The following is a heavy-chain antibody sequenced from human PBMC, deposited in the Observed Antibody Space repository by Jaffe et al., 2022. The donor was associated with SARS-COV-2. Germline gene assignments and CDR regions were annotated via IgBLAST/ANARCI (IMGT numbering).Heavy chain of an antibody. Sequence: QLQLQESGPGLVKPSETLSLTCTVSGGSISSSSYYWGWIRQPPGKGLEWIGSIYYSGSTYYNPSLKSRVTISVDTSKNQFSLKLSSVTAADTAVYYCATQTGGAKYGIVPPDYWGQGTLVTVSS. CDR3: ATQTGGAKYGIVPPDY. D-gene: IGHD1-26*01. J-gene: IGHJ4*02. CDR1: GGSISSSSYY. CDR2: IYYSGST. V-gene: IGHV4-39*01.